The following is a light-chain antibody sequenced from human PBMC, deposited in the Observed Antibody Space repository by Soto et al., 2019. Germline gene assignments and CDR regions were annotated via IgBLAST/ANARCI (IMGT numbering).Light chain of an antibody. V-gene: IGLV1-40*01. J-gene: IGLJ2*01. CDR1: NSNVGANYG. CDR3: QSYDSSLSGHVV. Sequence: QSVLTQPPSVSGAPGQTVTISCTGSNSNVGANYGVHWYQQLPGTAPKLLIYGNTNRPSGVPDRFSGSKSGTSASLAITGLQAEDEANYFCQSYDSSLSGHVVFGGGTKLTVL. CDR2: GNT.